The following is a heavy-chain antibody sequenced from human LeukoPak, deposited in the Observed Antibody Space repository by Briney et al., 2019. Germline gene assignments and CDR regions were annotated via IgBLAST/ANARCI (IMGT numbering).Heavy chain of an antibody. CDR3: VTSTGQQFIPYDY. CDR1: GFNVSSNY. V-gene: IGHV3-66*02. J-gene: IGHJ4*02. D-gene: IGHD6-13*01. Sequence: GGSLRLSCAASGFNVSSNYMTWIRQAPGKGLEWVSLIYGADAAYYAESVRGRFMIPRDNLKNTLFLQMNSLRVEDTAVYYCVTSTGQQFIPYDYWGQGTRVTVSS. CDR2: IYGADAA.